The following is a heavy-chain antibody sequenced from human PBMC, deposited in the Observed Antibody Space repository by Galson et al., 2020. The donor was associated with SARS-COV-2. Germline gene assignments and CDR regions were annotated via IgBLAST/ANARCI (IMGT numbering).Heavy chain of an antibody. V-gene: IGHV3-21*01. CDR1: GFTFSVYT. CDR2: IISSGSYI. D-gene: IGHD5-12*01. Sequence: GGSLRLSCAASGFTFSVYTINWVRQAPGKGPEWVSSIISSGSYIYYADSVRGRFTISRDNAKNSLYLQMNSLRAEDTAVYYCARSIIVADSFDIWGQGTMVTV. CDR3: ARSIIVADSFDI. J-gene: IGHJ3*02.